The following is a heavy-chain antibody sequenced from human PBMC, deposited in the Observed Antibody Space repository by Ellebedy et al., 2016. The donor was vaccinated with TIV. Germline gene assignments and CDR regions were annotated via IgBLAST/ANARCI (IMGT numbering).Heavy chain of an antibody. CDR3: ARGHNWFDL. CDR2: IYTSGSS. Sequence: SETLSLXXSVTGVSISSYSWSWIRQPAGKGLEWIGRIYTSGSSNYNPSLKSRLIMSTDTSKNQFSLRLSSVMAADAAVYYCARGHNWFDLWGQGTLVIVSS. CDR1: GVSISSYS. V-gene: IGHV4-4*07. J-gene: IGHJ5*02.